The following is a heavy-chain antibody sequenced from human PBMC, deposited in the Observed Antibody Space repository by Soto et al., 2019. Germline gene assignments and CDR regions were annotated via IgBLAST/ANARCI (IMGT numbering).Heavy chain of an antibody. CDR1: GGSVSSGSYY. J-gene: IGHJ3*02. V-gene: IGHV4-39*01. CDR3: ATSTMITFGGVIVLRPPRAFDI. D-gene: IGHD3-16*02. CDR2: MYNSGST. Sequence: LSLTCTVSGGSVSSGSYYWGWIRQPPGKGLEWIGNMYNSGSTSYNPSLKSRVTISVDTSKNQFSLRLSSVTAADTAVYYCATSTMITFGGVIVLRPPRAFDIWGQGTMVTVSS.